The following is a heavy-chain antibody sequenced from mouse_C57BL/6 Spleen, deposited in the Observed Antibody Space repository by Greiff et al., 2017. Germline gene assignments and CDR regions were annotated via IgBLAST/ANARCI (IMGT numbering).Heavy chain of an antibody. CDR2: IDPENGDT. D-gene: IGHD1-1*01. Sequence: VQLQQSGAELVRPGASVKLSCTASGFNIKDDYMHWVKQRPEQGLEWIGWIDPENGDTEYASKFQGKATITADTSSNTAYLQLSSLTSEDTAVYYCTARGFITSIVATCWYFDVWGTGTTVTVSS. J-gene: IGHJ1*03. CDR3: TARGFITSIVATCWYFDV. CDR1: GFNIKDDY. V-gene: IGHV14-4*01.